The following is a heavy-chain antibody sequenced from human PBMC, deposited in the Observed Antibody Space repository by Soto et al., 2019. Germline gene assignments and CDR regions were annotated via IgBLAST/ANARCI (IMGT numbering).Heavy chain of an antibody. Sequence: EVQLVESGGGVVQPGGSLRVSCAASGFTIRSHRIHWVRQAPGKGLEWVSRIDTDGGGTSYADSVKGRFTISTDNAKNTVYLQMNGLRAEDTAVYYCATVFDLWGQGTLVTVSS. J-gene: IGHJ5*02. V-gene: IGHV3-74*01. CDR1: GFTIRSHR. CDR3: ATVFDL. CDR2: IDTDGGGT.